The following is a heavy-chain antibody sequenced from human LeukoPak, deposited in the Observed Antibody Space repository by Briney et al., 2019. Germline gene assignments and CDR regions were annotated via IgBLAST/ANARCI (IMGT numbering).Heavy chain of an antibody. CDR1: GGSVSSGPYY. J-gene: IGHJ4*02. Sequence: ESGPTLVNPSETLSLTCTVSGGSVSSGPYYWSWIRQPPGRGLEWIGYIYYSGSTNYSPSLKRRVTISLDTSKNQFSLKLSSVTAADTAGYDCARDLGGHVDYCGQGTLVTVSS. V-gene: IGHV4-61*01. D-gene: IGHD6-25*01. CDR3: ARDLGGHVDY. CDR2: IYYSGST.